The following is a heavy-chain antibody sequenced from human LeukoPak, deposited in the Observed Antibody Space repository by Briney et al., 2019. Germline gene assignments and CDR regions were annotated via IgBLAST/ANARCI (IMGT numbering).Heavy chain of an antibody. V-gene: IGHV3-21*01. CDR2: ISSSSSYI. CDR3: ARVIAAAGTSYFDY. J-gene: IGHJ4*02. Sequence: PGGSLRLSCAASGFTFSSYSMNWVRQAPGKGLEWVSSISSSSSYIYYADSVKGRFTISRDNAKNSLYLQTNSLRAEDTAVYYCARVIAAAGTSYFDYWGQGTLVTVSS. D-gene: IGHD6-13*01. CDR1: GFTFSSYS.